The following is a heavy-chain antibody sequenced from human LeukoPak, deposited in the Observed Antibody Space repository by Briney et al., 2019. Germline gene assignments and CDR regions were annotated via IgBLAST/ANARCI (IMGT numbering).Heavy chain of an antibody. Sequence: GGSLRLSCAASGFTFSSYWMHWVRQAPGKGLVWVSRINSDGSSTSSADSVKGRFTISRDNAKNSLYLQMNSLRADDTAVYYCARDGGGVAAAGRTYYYYYMDVWGKGTTVTVSS. CDR1: GFTFSSYW. D-gene: IGHD6-13*01. CDR3: ARDGGGVAAAGRTYYYYYMDV. V-gene: IGHV3-74*01. J-gene: IGHJ6*03. CDR2: INSDGSST.